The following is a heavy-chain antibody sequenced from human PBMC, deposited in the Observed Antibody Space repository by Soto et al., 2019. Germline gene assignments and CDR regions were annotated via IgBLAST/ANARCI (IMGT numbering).Heavy chain of an antibody. V-gene: IGHV3-33*01. Sequence: GGSLRLSCAASGFTFSSYGMHWVRQAPGKGLEWVAVIWYDGSNKYYADSVKGRFTISRDNSKNTLYLQMNSLRAEDTAVYYCARDYMIVVGDAFDIWGQGTMVTVSS. CDR1: GFTFSSYG. J-gene: IGHJ3*02. D-gene: IGHD3-22*01. CDR2: IWYDGSNK. CDR3: ARDYMIVVGDAFDI.